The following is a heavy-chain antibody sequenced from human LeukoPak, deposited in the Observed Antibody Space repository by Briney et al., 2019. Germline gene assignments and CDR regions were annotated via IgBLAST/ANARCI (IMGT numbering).Heavy chain of an antibody. V-gene: IGHV3-74*01. J-gene: IGHJ4*02. CDR1: GFTFSSYS. CDR2: INTDGTNT. D-gene: IGHD3-9*01. Sequence: GGSLRLSCAAFGFTFSSYSMNWVRQAPGKGLVWVSRINTDGTNTGYADSVKGRFTISRDNSKNTLYLQMNSLRAEDTAVYYCAKDTGDILTGGFDYWGQGTLVTVSS. CDR3: AKDTGDILTGGFDY.